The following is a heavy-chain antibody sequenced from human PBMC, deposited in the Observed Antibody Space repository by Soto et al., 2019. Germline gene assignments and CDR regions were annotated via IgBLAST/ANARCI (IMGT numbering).Heavy chain of an antibody. J-gene: IGHJ4*02. V-gene: IGHV1-3*01. Sequence: QVQLVQSGAEVKKPGASVKVSCKASGYTFTSYAMHWVRQAPGQRLEWMGWINAGNGNTKYSQKFQGRVTITRDTSASTAYMELSSLRSEDTAVYYCARDPSAYFDWTLGYWGQGTLVTVSS. D-gene: IGHD3-9*01. CDR2: INAGNGNT. CDR1: GYTFTSYA. CDR3: ARDPSAYFDWTLGY.